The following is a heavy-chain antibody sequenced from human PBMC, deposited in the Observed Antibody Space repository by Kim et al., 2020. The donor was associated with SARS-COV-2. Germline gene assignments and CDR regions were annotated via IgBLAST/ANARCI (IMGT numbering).Heavy chain of an antibody. CDR2: IYYSGST. J-gene: IGHJ6*02. CDR1: GGSISSGGYY. V-gene: IGHV4-31*03. Sequence: SETLSLTCTVSGGSISSGGYYWSWIRQHPRKGLEWIGYIYYSGSTYYNPSLKSRVTISVDTSKNQFSLKLSSVTAADTAVYYCVCYYGSGSWGDGMDVWGQGTTVTVSS. D-gene: IGHD3-10*01. CDR3: VCYYGSGSWGDGMDV.